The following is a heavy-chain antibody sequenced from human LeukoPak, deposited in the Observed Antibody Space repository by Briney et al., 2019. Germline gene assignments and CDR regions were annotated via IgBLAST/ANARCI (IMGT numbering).Heavy chain of an antibody. V-gene: IGHV3-7*01. D-gene: IGHD3-22*01. CDR2: IKQEGSAR. CDR1: GFSFSSYW. CDR3: ASSRYDSSGYYGIIGY. J-gene: IGHJ4*02. Sequence: PGGSLRLSCVASGFSFSSYWMSWVRQTPGKGLEWVANIKQEGSARYYVDSVTGRFTISRDNAMNSLYLQMNSLRAEDTAVYYCASSRYDSSGYYGIIGYWGQGTLVTVSS.